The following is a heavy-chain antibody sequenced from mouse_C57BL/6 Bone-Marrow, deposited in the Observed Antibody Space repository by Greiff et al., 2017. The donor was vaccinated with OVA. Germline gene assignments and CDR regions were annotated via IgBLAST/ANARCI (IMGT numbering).Heavy chain of an antibody. J-gene: IGHJ2*01. V-gene: IGHV1-64*01. CDR3: ARCLIYRDY. CDR2: IHPNSGST. D-gene: IGHD1-3*01. CDR1: GYTFTSYW. Sequence: QVQLQQPGAELVKPGASVKLSCKASGYTFTSYWMHWVKQRPGQGLEWIGMIHPNSGSTNYNEKFKSKATLTVDKSSSTAYMQLSSLTSKDSAVYYCARCLIYRDYWGQGTTLTVSS.